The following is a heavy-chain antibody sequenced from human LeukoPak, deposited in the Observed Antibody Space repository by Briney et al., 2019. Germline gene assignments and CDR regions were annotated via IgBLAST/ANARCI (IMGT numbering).Heavy chain of an antibody. Sequence: GGSLRLSCAASGFTFNTFNMNWVRQAPGKGLEWVSSITSGGDYIYYADSVKGRFTTSRDNAKNSLSLQLNSLRVEDTAVYYSARGHYDVLAASYKWTPDYWGQGTLVTVSS. V-gene: IGHV3-21*01. CDR1: GFTFNTFN. CDR3: ARGHYDVLAASYKWTPDY. CDR2: ITSGGDYI. D-gene: IGHD3-9*01. J-gene: IGHJ4*02.